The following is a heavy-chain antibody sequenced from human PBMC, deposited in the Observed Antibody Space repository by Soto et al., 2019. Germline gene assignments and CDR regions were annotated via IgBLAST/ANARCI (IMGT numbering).Heavy chain of an antibody. CDR2: IYRNDDK. CDR1: GFSLSTSGVD. D-gene: IGHD3-10*01. V-gene: IGHV2-5*01. CDR3: ARFVVRGYYYYYGVDV. Sequence: QITLKESGPPLVKPTQTLTLTCTFSGFSLSTSGVDVGWIRQPPGKTLEWLALIYRNDDKRYSPSLKSRLKIPKDPSKNQVDLTMNNMDPVDTATYYCARFVVRGYYYYYGVDVWGQGTTVTVSS. J-gene: IGHJ6*02.